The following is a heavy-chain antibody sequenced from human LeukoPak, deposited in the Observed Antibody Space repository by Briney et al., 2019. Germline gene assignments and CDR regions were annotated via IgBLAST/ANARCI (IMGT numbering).Heavy chain of an antibody. CDR2: INGYGSST. V-gene: IGHV3-74*01. CDR1: GFTFISYW. Sequence: GGSLRLSCAASGFTFISYWMHWVRQAPGKGLVWVSRINGYGSSTDFADSVKGRFAISRDNAKNTLYLQMNSLRAEDTAVYYCARDAPGNTALDXXGQGXXXTV. J-gene: IGHJ4*02. D-gene: IGHD5-18*01. CDR3: ARDAPGNTALDX.